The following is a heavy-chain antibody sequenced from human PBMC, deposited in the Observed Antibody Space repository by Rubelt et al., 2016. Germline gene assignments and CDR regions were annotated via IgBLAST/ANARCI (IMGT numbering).Heavy chain of an antibody. CDR3: ASDDGV. D-gene: IGHD5-24*01. J-gene: IGHJ6*02. CDR1: GYTFTTYG. V-gene: IGHV1-18*01. CDR2: ISTYNGNT. Sequence: QVQLVQSGAEVKKPGASVKVSCKASGYTFTTYGISWVRQAPGQGLEWMGWISTYNGNTDYAQKLQGRITVTTDTPTSTVDMELRSLRSDDTAMYYCASDDGVWGQGTTVTVSS.